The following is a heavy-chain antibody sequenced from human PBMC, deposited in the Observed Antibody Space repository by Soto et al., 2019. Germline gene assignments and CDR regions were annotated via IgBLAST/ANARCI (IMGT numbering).Heavy chain of an antibody. D-gene: IGHD4-4*01. J-gene: IGHJ4*02. CDR3: GRGVQCNAPYTSFLDS. Sequence: SETLSLTCAVYGGSFSGYYWSWIRQATGEWLEWIGEINQSGSTNENPFVKSRVTILVDTSKNQFSLKLRSVTAADTDVYYYGRGVQCNAPYTSFLDSLRLGXPVTVSS. V-gene: IGHV4-34*01. CDR1: GGSFSGYY. CDR2: INQSGST.